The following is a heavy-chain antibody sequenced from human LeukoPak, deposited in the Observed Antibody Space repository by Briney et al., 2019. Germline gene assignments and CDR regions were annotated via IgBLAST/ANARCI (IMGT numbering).Heavy chain of an antibody. CDR2: IYYTGST. CDR3: TRMTTGHDY. CDR1: GGSITYYY. D-gene: IGHD4-17*01. Sequence: PSETLSLTCTVSGGSITYYYWNWIRQSPGKGLEWIGHIYYTGSTDYNPSLKSRVTISIDTSRKQFSLNLRSVTVADTAVYYCTRMTTGHDYWGQGTLVTVSS. J-gene: IGHJ4*02. V-gene: IGHV4-59*12.